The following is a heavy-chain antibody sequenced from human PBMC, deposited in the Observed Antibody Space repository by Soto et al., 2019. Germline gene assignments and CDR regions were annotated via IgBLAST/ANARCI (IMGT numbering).Heavy chain of an antibody. V-gene: IGHV1-58*01. CDR1: GFTFTSSA. CDR3: AAAFQGLDCSSTSCYSEGYGMDV. CDR2: IVVGRGNT. J-gene: IGHJ6*02. Sequence: PGPQVKVSCKASGFTFTSSAVQWVRQAPGQRLEWIGWIVVGRGNTNYAQKFQERVTITRDMSTSTAYMELSSLRSEDTAVYYCAAAFQGLDCSSTSCYSEGYGMDVWGQGTTVTVSS. D-gene: IGHD2-2*01.